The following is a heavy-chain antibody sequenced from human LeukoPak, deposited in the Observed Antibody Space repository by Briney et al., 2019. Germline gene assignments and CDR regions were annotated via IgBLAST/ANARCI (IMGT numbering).Heavy chain of an antibody. Sequence: GASVKVSFKSSGYTFTSYSVSWVRQSPGQGLEWMGWVSASNGDTKYAEKVQGRVTMTTDRATRTVYMELRSLTPDDTAVYYCARDSGWELKQYFFDYWGQGTLIIVSS. CDR3: ARDSGWELKQYFFDY. V-gene: IGHV1-18*01. D-gene: IGHD3-10*01. J-gene: IGHJ4*02. CDR2: VSASNGDT. CDR1: GYTFTSYS.